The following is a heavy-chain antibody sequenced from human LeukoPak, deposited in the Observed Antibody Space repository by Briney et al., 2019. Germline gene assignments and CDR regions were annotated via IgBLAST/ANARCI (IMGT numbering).Heavy chain of an antibody. CDR2: SSPYNGKT. Sequence: ASVKVSCKASGYTFTSYAMHWVRQAPGQGLEWMGWSSPYNGKTNYAQKLQGRVTMTTDTSTNTAYMELRSLRSDDTAVYYCARGGIDIVTVPVSNWFDPWGQGTLVTVSS. V-gene: IGHV1-18*04. CDR3: ARGGIDIVTVPVSNWFDP. D-gene: IGHD2/OR15-2a*01. CDR1: GYTFTSYA. J-gene: IGHJ5*02.